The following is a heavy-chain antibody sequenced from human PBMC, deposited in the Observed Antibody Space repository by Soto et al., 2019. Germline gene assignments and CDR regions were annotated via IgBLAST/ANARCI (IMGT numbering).Heavy chain of an antibody. CDR1: GYSFTNYE. V-gene: IGHV1-8*01. D-gene: IGHD1-20*01. CDR2: MSPRRGNT. CDR3: ARGAYNWNDYTY. J-gene: IGHJ4*02. Sequence: QVQLVQSGAEVKKPGASVKVSCKASGYSFTNYEVTWVRQATGQGLEWMGWMSPRRGNTDYAQKFQGRVAMTRNTSISTTYLELSSLTSEDTAVYYCARGAYNWNDYTYSGQGTQV.